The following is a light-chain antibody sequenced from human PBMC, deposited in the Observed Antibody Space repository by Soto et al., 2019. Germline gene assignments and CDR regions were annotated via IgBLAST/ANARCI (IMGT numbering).Light chain of an antibody. Sequence: DVVMPQSPLSLPVTLGQPASISCRSSRSLVYSDGNAYLNWFQQRPGQSPRRLIYKASNRGSGVPDRFSGSGSGTDFTLQISRVEAEDVGVDYCMQATHWPPTFGRGTRVEIK. J-gene: IGKJ1*01. CDR3: MQATHWPPT. V-gene: IGKV2-30*01. CDR2: KAS. CDR1: RSLVYSDGNAY.